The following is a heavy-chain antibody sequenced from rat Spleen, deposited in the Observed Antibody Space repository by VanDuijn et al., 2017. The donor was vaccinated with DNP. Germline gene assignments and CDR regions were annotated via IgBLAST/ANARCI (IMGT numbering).Heavy chain of an antibody. J-gene: IGHJ2*01. D-gene: IGHD1-6*01. CDR1: GFSLSSYH. V-gene: IGHV2-43*01. CDR2: MWSGGST. Sequence: QVQLKESGPGLVQPSQTLSLTCTVSGFSLSSYHVSWVRQFPGKGLEWMGVMWSGGSTDYNSTLKSRLSISRDTSKNQIFLKMNSLQSEDTTTYYCARESMYTTDYYLDYWGQGVMVTVSS. CDR3: ARESMYTTDYYLDY.